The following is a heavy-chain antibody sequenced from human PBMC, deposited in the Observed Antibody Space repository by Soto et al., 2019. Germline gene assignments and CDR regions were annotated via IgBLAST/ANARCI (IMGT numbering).Heavy chain of an antibody. D-gene: IGHD4-17*01. V-gene: IGHV3-53*04. J-gene: IGHJ6*03. CDR3: ARGTTVTQYYYYYMDV. Sequence: GGSLRLSCAASGFTVSSNYMSWVRQAPGKGLEWVSVIYSGGSTYYADSVKGRFTISRHNSKNTLYLQMNSLRAEDTAVYYCARGTTVTQYYYYYMDVWGKGTTVTVSS. CDR2: IYSGGST. CDR1: GFTVSSNY.